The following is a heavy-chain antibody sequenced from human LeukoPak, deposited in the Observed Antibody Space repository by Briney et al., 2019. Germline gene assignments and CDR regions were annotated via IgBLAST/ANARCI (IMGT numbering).Heavy chain of an antibody. D-gene: IGHD1-1*01. Sequence: HPGGSLRLSCAASGFAFSSYGMLWVRQAPGKGLEWVAVISYDGSNKYYADSVKGRFTISRDNSKNTLYLQMNSLRAEDTAVYYCARATTNAFDIWGQGTMVTVSS. J-gene: IGHJ3*02. CDR3: ARATTNAFDI. CDR2: ISYDGSNK. V-gene: IGHV3-30*03. CDR1: GFAFSSYG.